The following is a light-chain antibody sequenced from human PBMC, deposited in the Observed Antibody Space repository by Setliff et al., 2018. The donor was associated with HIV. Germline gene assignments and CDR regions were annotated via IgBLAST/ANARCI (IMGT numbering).Light chain of an antibody. CDR2: NND. CDR1: VSNIGRNP. J-gene: IGLJ2*01. CDR3: ATSDDSLSAVV. Sequence: QSVLTQPPSASGTPGQKVTISCSGSVSNIGRNPVFWYQQLPGTAPKLLMYNNDQRPSGVPDRFSGSKSGTSASLAIADLRSGDEADYYCATSDDSLSAVVFGGGTK. V-gene: IGLV1-47*02.